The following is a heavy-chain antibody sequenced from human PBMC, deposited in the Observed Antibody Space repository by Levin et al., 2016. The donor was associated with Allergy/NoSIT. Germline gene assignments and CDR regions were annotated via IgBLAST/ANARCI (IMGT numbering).Heavy chain of an antibody. Sequence: GESLKISCKADGYRFDTDWLAWVRQVPGEGLEWVGIIFPGDSDTRYNPSFEGHVTLSADKSINTAYLHWNTLKASDTAIYYCARQTTPSASYTSFFDPWGPGTLVIVSS. J-gene: IGHJ5*02. D-gene: IGHD1-1*01. CDR1: GYRFDTDW. CDR2: IFPGDSDT. CDR3: ARQTTPSASYTSFFDP. V-gene: IGHV5-51*01.